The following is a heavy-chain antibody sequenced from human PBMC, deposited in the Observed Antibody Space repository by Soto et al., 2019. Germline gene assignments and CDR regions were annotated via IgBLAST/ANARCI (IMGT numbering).Heavy chain of an antibody. V-gene: IGHV4-61*01. D-gene: IGHD2-2*01. CDR2: LYYTGTT. CDR1: GDSVSSGSYY. Sequence: QVQLQESGPGLVQPSETLSLTCTVSGDSVSSGSYYWTWIRQPPGKGLEWIGYLYYTGTTNYNPSLKSRVTMSLDTSRNQCSLRPSSVTAADTAVYCCARTFYSPTSCQAHGIDVWGQGTSVIVSS. J-gene: IGHJ6*02. CDR3: ARTFYSPTSCQAHGIDV.